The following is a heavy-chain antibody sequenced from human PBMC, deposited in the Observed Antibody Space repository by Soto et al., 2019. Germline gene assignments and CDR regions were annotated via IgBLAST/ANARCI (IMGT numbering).Heavy chain of an antibody. D-gene: IGHD4-4*01. CDR1: GGSFSGYY. Sequence: SETLSLTCAVYGGSFSGYYWSWIRQPPGKGLEWIGEINDSGSTNYNPSHKSRVTISVDTSKNQFSLKLRSVTAADMAVYYCARRTKRGDSDSPHYFDYWSQGTPVTVS. J-gene: IGHJ4*02. CDR2: INDSGST. V-gene: IGHV4-34*01. CDR3: ARRTKRGDSDSPHYFDY.